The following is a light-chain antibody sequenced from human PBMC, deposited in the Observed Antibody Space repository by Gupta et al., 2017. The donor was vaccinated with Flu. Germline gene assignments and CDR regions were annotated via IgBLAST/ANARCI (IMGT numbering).Light chain of an antibody. CDR1: QSVRSN. Sequence: EIAMTQSPATLPVALGERATLFGRTSQSVRSNSAWLQQKPGRAHRVLIYNVCSGSGTEFTLIITSLQSEDCSVYYCQQHHNSYPLTFGEGTKVEIK. CDR2: NV. V-gene: IGKV3-15*01. CDR3: QQHHNSYPLT. J-gene: IGKJ4*01.